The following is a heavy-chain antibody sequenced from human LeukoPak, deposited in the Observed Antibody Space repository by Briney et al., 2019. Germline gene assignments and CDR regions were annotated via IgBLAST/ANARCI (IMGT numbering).Heavy chain of an antibody. CDR1: GFTFNNYE. CDR3: ARVGQGSGSYYPRAGYYYYGMDV. Sequence: GGSLRLSCAASGFTFNNYEMNWVRQAPGKGLEWVSYISSSGSTIYYADSVKGRFTISRDNAKNSLYLQMNSLRAEDTAVYYCARVGQGSGSYYPRAGYYYYGMDVWGQGTTVTVSS. V-gene: IGHV3-48*03. J-gene: IGHJ6*02. CDR2: ISSSGSTI. D-gene: IGHD3-10*01.